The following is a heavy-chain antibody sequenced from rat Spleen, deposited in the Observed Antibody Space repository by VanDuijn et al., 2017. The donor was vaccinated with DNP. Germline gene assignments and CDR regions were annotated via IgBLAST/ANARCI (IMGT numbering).Heavy chain of an antibody. CDR1: GYSITSNY. CDR2: INYSGST. V-gene: IGHV3-1*01. D-gene: IGHD1-11*01. CDR3: TRGLRRVYWYFDF. Sequence: EVQLQDSGPGLVKPSQSLSLTCSVTGYSITSNYWAWIRKFPGNKMEWMGYINYSGSTGYNPSLKSRISITRDTSKNQFFLQLNSVTTEDTATYYCTRGLRRVYWYFDFWGPGTMVTVSS. J-gene: IGHJ1*01.